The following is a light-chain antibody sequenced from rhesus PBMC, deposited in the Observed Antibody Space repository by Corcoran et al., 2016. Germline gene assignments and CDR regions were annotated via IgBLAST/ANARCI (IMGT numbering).Light chain of an antibody. J-gene: IGKJ3*01. Sequence: DIQMTQSPSSLSASVGDTVTITCRASQSFRNWLAWYQQKPGKAPKLLIYKASTLQSGVPSRFSGSGSGTDFTLTISGLQSEDFATYYWQQYSSSPFTFGPGTKLDVK. V-gene: IGKV1-22*01. CDR1: QSFRNW. CDR3: QQYSSSPFT. CDR2: KAS.